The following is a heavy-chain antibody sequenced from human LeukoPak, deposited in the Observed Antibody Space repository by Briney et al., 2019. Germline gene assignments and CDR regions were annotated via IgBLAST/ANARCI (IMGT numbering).Heavy chain of an antibody. V-gene: IGHV4-59*01. Sequence: SEALSLTCTVSGGSISSYYWSWIRQPPGKGLEWIGYIYYSGSTNYNPSLKSRVTISVDTSKNQFSLKLSSVTAADTAVYYCARDVVVPAAMGNWFDPWGQGTLVTVSS. CDR2: IYYSGST. J-gene: IGHJ5*02. D-gene: IGHD2-2*01. CDR1: GGSISSYY. CDR3: ARDVVVPAAMGNWFDP.